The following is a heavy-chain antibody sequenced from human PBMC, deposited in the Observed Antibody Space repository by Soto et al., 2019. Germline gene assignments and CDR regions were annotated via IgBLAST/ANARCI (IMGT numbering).Heavy chain of an antibody. CDR1: GDTFSSFA. D-gene: IGHD2-8*02. Sequence: QVLLVQSGAEVKQPGSSVKVSSKTSGDTFSSFAISWVRLVPGHGLEWMGVIIPMFSAPTYAQNFQGRVSITADESTRTAYMELSSLRSEDTAIYYCARDRVLRGNAYYYGMDVWGQGTTVTVSS. J-gene: IGHJ6*02. V-gene: IGHV1-69*12. CDR2: IIPMFSAP. CDR3: ARDRVLRGNAYYYGMDV.